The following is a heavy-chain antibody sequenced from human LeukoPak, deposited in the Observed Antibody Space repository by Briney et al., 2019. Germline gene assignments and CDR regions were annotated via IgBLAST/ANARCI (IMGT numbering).Heavy chain of an antibody. V-gene: IGHV1-2*02. CDR1: GYTFTGYY. Sequence: GASVKVSCKASGYTFTGYYMHWVRQAPGKGLEWMGWINPNSGGTNYAQKFQGRVTITRDTSISTAYMELSRLRSDDTAVYYCARAIARDIVVVPAALDYWGQGTLVTVSS. J-gene: IGHJ4*02. D-gene: IGHD2-2*01. CDR3: ARAIARDIVVVPAALDY. CDR2: INPNSGGT.